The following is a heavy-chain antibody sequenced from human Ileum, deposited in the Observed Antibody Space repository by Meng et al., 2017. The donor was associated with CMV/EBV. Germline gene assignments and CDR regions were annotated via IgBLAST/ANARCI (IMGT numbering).Heavy chain of an antibody. D-gene: IGHD2-2*01. CDR3: ARAVRYANNWFDP. CDR1: GYTFTSYG. J-gene: IGHJ5*02. V-gene: IGHV1-18*01. Sequence: CKASGYTFTSYGISWVRQAPGQGLEWMGWISAYNGNTNYAQKLQGRVTMTTDTSTSTAYMELRSLGSDDTAVYYCARAVRYANNWFDPWGQGTLVTVSS. CDR2: ISAYNGNT.